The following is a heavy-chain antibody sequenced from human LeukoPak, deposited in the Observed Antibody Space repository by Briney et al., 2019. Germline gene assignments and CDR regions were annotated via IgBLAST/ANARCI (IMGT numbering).Heavy chain of an antibody. D-gene: IGHD2-2*01. V-gene: IGHV4-34*01. CDR1: GGSFSGYY. CDR3: ARAVSNIVVVPAAIGRHYFDY. CDR2: INHSGST. J-gene: IGHJ4*02. Sequence: SETLSLTCAVYGGSFSGYYWSWIRQPPGKGLEWIGEINHSGSTNYNPSLKSRVTISVDTSKNQFSLKLSSVTAADTAVYYCARAVSNIVVVPAAIGRHYFDYWGQGTLVTVSS.